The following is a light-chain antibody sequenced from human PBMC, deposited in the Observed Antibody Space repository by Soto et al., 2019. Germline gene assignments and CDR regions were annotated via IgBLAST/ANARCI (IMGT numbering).Light chain of an antibody. J-gene: IGKJ1*01. CDR1: QSVGLS. V-gene: IGKV3D-15*01. CDR3: QQYNNWRT. Sequence: EVVLTQSPATLSLSPGGRATLSCRASQSVGLSLAWYQQKPGQAPRLLIYDASERASGIPARFSGSGSGTEFTLTISSLQSEDFAVYYCQQYNNWRTFGQGTKVDI. CDR2: DAS.